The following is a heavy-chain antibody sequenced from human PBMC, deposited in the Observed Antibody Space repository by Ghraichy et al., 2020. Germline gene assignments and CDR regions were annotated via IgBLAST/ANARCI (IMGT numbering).Heavy chain of an antibody. J-gene: IGHJ6*02. V-gene: IGHV3-21*01. Sequence: GGSLRLSCAASGFTFSSYSMNWVRQAPGKGLEWVSSISSSSSYIYYADSVKGRFTISRDNAKNSLYLQMNSLRAEDTAVYYCARDLRPEWELLDYYYYGMDVWGQGTTVTVSS. CDR1: GFTFSSYS. D-gene: IGHD1-26*01. CDR3: ARDLRPEWELLDYYYYGMDV. CDR2: ISSSSSYI.